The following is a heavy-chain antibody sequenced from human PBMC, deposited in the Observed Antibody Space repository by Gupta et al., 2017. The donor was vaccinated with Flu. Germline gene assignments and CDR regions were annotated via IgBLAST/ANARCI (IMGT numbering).Heavy chain of an antibody. CDR3: ASAYTWNYLLGH. CDR1: GGSISSYY. Sequence: GPGLVKPSETLSLTCTVSGGSISSYYWSWIRQPPGKGLEWIGYIYYNGNTDYNPSLKSRVTISIDTSKNQFSLKLNSVTAADTAIYYCASAYTWNYLLGHWGQGTLVTVSS. V-gene: IGHV4-59*08. D-gene: IGHD1-7*01. J-gene: IGHJ4*02. CDR2: IYYNGNT.